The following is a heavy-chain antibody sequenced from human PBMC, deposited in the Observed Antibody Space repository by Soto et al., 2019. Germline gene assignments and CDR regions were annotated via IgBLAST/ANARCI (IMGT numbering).Heavy chain of an antibody. Sequence: SETLSLTCAVYGGSFSGYYWSWIRQPPGKGLEWIGEINHSGSTNYNPSLKSRVTISVDTSKNQFSLKLSSVTAADTAVYYCAGDYGDYVHWGQGTLVTVSS. V-gene: IGHV4-34*01. D-gene: IGHD4-17*01. CDR3: AGDYGDYVH. CDR2: INHSGST. J-gene: IGHJ4*02. CDR1: GGSFSGYY.